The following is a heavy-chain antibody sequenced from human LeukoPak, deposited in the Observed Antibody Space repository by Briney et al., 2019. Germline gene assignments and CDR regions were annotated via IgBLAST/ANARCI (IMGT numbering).Heavy chain of an antibody. V-gene: IGHV6-1*01. CDR3: ARDSRRGLRWSFDY. Sequence: SPTLSLTCAISGDSVSSNSAAWNWIRQSPSRGLEWLGRTYYRSKWYNDYAVSVKSRMTINPDTSKNQFSLQLNSVTPEDTAVYYCARDSRRGLRWSFDYWGQGTLVTVSS. D-gene: IGHD4-23*01. CDR1: GDSVSSNSAA. J-gene: IGHJ4*02. CDR2: TYYRSKWYN.